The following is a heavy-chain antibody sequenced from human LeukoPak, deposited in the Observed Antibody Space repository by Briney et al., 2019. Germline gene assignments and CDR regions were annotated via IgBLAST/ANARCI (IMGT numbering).Heavy chain of an antibody. D-gene: IGHD6-13*01. V-gene: IGHV4-39*07. CDR1: CGSISSISYY. Sequence: ASETLSLTCTVSCGSISSISYYCGWVRQPPGKGLEWIGSIYQSGSTHYNPYLKSRLTISVDTSKHQFSLKLSSVTAADTAVYYCARVHYSSNWYAGYWGQGTMVTVSS. CDR2: IYQSGST. J-gene: IGHJ4*02. CDR3: ARVHYSSNWYAGY.